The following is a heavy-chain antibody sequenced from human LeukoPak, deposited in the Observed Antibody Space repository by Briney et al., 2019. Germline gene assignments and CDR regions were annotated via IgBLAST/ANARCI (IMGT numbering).Heavy chain of an antibody. Sequence: PGGSLRLSCAASGFTFSSYAMSWVRQAPGKGLEWVSAISGTGGRTYYADSVKGRFTISRDNSKNTLYLQMNSLRAEDTAVYYCATSPYYYDSSGSDIWGQGTMVTVSS. CDR1: GFTFSSYA. V-gene: IGHV3-23*01. J-gene: IGHJ3*02. CDR3: ATSPYYYDSSGSDI. D-gene: IGHD3-22*01. CDR2: ISGTGGRT.